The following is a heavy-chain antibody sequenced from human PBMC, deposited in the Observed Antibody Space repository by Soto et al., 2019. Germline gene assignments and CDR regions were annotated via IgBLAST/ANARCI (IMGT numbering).Heavy chain of an antibody. CDR1: GGSITDYP. CDR3: ARGGKTSGWYWGFDY. V-gene: IGHV4-59*01. CDR2: IYYNGRP. J-gene: IGHJ4*02. D-gene: IGHD6-19*01. Sequence: PSVTLSLTCTISGGSITDYPWNWLRQPPGKGLEWIGYIYYNGRPDYNPSLKSRVTVSIDRSKNHFSLILNSVTAADTAMYFCARGGKTSGWYWGFDYWGQGTLVTVS.